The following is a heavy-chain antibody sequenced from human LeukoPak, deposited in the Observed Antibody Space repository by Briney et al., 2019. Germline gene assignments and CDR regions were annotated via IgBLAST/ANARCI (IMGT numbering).Heavy chain of an antibody. V-gene: IGHV1-2*02. CDR2: INPNSGGT. Sequence: GASVKVSCKASGYTFTCYYMHWVRQAPGQGLEWMGWINPNSGGTNYAQKFQGRVTMTRDTSISTAYMELSRLRSDDTAVYYCARVHGDYTYYYGMDVWGQGTTVTVSS. CDR3: ARVHGDYTYYYGMDV. CDR1: GYTFTCYY. D-gene: IGHD4-17*01. J-gene: IGHJ6*02.